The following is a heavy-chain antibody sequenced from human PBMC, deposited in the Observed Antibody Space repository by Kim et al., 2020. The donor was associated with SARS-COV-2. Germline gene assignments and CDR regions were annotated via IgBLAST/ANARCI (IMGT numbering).Heavy chain of an antibody. V-gene: IGHV3-11*04. J-gene: IGHJ3*02. CDR1: GFTFSDYY. CDR2: ISSSDNTI. CDR3: ARDRYCSGGICYSSAFDI. D-gene: IGHD2-15*01. Sequence: GGSLRLSCAASGFTFSDYYMSWIRQAPGKGLEWVSYISSSDNTIYYADSVKGRFTISRDNAKNSLYLQMNSLRAEDTAVYYCARDRYCSGGICYSSAFDIWGQGTMVTVSS.